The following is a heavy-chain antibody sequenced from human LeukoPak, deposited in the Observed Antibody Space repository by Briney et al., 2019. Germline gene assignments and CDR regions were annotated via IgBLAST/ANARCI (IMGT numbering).Heavy chain of an antibody. CDR2: IWYDGSNK. Sequence: GRSLRLSCAASGFTFSSYGMHWVRQAPGKGLEWVAVIWYDGSNKYYAVSVKGRFTISRDNSKNTLYLQMNSLRAEDTAVYYCARASGPIKKNRFDQWGQGTLVTVSS. CDR3: ARASGPIKKNRFDQ. CDR1: GFTFSSYG. D-gene: IGHD1-26*01. J-gene: IGHJ4*02. V-gene: IGHV3-33*01.